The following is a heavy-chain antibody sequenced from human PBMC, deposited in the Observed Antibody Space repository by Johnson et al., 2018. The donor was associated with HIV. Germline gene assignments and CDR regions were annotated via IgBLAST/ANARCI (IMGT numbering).Heavy chain of an antibody. CDR2: MNWNGDST. CDR1: GFTFDDYG. V-gene: IGHV3-20*04. CDR3: AREDPRECHGYGGDLAPDAFDI. D-gene: IGHD3-16*01. Sequence: MLLVESGGGVVRPGGSLRLSCAASGFTFDDYGMSWVRQAPGKGLEWVSGMNWNGDSTGYGDFVKGRFTISRDNAKNALYLQMNSLRAEDTALYYCAREDPRECHGYGGDLAPDAFDIWGQGTMVTVSS. J-gene: IGHJ3*02.